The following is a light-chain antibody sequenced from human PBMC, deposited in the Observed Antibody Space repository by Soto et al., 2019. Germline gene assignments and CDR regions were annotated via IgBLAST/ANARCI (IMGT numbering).Light chain of an antibody. Sequence: QSALTQPASVSGSPGQSITIACAGTSSDVGNFNLVSWYQHHPGKAPKLMNFEVSKRPSGVSNRYSGSKSGNTASQTISRLQAEDEADYYCCSYAGNKIHYVFGTGTKGTVL. CDR2: EVS. CDR1: SSDVGNFNL. J-gene: IGLJ1*01. CDR3: CSYAGNKIHYV. V-gene: IGLV2-23*02.